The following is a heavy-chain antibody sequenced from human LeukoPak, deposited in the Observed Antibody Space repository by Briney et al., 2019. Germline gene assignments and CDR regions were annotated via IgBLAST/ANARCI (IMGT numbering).Heavy chain of an antibody. V-gene: IGHV1-2*02. CDR1: GYTFTGYY. CDR2: INPNSGGT. Sequence: ASVKVSCKASGYTFTGYYMHWVRQAPGQGLEWMGWINPNSGGTNYAQKFQGRVTMTRDTSTSTVYMELSSLRSEDTAVYYCARTNTYYYGSGSYYLGEISEGYFDYWGQGTLVTVSS. CDR3: ARTNTYYYGSGSYYLGEISEGYFDY. J-gene: IGHJ4*02. D-gene: IGHD3-10*01.